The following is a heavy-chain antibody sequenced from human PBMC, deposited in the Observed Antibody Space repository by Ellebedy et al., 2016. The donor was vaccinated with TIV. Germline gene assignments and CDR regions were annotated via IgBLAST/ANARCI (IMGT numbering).Heavy chain of an antibody. CDR2: ISSSSSYI. Sequence: GESLKISXAASGFTFSSYSMNWVRQAPGKGLEWVSSISSSSSYIYYADSVKGRFTISRDNAKNSLYLQMNSLRAEDTAVYYCARDSATYYDFWSGYYYDYWGQGTLVTVSS. J-gene: IGHJ4*02. V-gene: IGHV3-21*01. D-gene: IGHD3-3*01. CDR3: ARDSATYYDFWSGYYYDY. CDR1: GFTFSSYS.